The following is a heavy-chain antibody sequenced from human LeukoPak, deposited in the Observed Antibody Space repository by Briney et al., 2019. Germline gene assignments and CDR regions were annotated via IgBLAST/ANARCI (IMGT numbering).Heavy chain of an antibody. V-gene: IGHV4-34*01. CDR3: ARGKGDVDY. J-gene: IGHJ4*02. CDR2: INHSGST. Sequence: LETLPLTCAVYGGSFSGYYWSWIRQPPGKGLEWIGEINHSGSTNYNPSLKSRVTISVDTSKNQFSLKLSSVTAADTAVYYCARGKGDVDYWGQGTLVTVSS. CDR1: GGSFSGYY.